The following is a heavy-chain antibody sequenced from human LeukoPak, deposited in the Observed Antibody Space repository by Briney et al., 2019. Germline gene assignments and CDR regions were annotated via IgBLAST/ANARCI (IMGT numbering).Heavy chain of an antibody. CDR1: GGSISSYY. Sequence: SETLSLTCTVSGGSISSYYWSWIRQPPGRGLEWIGYIYYSGSTNYNPSLKSRVTISVDTSKNQFSLKLSSVTAVDTAVYYCAREISGYDWFDYWGQGTLVTVSS. J-gene: IGHJ4*02. V-gene: IGHV4-59*01. CDR2: IYYSGST. CDR3: AREISGYDWFDY. D-gene: IGHD5-12*01.